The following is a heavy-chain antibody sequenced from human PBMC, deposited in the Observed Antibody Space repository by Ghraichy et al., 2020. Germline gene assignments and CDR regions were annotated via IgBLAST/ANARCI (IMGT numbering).Heavy chain of an antibody. V-gene: IGHV4-31*03. CDR1: GDSISSGGYY. CDR3: ARCFIAARPYSILFDY. J-gene: IGHJ4*02. Sequence: TLSLTCTVSGDSISSGGYYWSWIRQHPGKGLEWIGYIYYSGSTYYNPSLKSRVTISVDTSKNQFSLKLSSVTAADTAVYYCARCFIAARPYSILFDYWGQGTLVTVSS. CDR2: IYYSGST. D-gene: IGHD6-6*01.